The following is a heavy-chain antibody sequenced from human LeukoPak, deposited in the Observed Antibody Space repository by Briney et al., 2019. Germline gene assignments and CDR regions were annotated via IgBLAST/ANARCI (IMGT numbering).Heavy chain of an antibody. CDR1: GFTFSSYA. J-gene: IGHJ4*02. Sequence: PGGSLRLSCAASGFTFSSYAMSWVRQAPGKGLEWVSAISGSGGSTYYADSVKGRFTVSRDNSKNTLYLQMNSLRAEDTAVYYCARRARRVLRDHANDYWGQGTLVTVSS. CDR2: ISGSGGST. V-gene: IGHV3-23*01. CDR3: ARRARRVLRDHANDY.